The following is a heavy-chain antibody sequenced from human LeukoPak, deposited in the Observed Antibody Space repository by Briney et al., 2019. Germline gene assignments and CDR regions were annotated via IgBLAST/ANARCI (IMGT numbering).Heavy chain of an antibody. CDR3: ATPNDAFNM. CDR1: GGSISNENW. CDR2: IHYRGGT. Sequence: SETLSLTCAVSGGSISNENWWSWVRQPPGKGLEWIGEIHYRGGTNYNPSLRSRVTISVDTSKNQFSLKMTSVTAADTAVYYCATPNDAFNMWGEGTMVTVSS. V-gene: IGHV4-4*02. J-gene: IGHJ3*02.